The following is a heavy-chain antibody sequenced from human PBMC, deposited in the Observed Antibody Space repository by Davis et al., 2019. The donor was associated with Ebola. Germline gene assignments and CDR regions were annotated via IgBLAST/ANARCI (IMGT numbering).Heavy chain of an antibody. V-gene: IGHV4-39*01. CDR2: IFYSGST. CDR1: GGSVSSSY. D-gene: IGHD3-10*01. J-gene: IGHJ6*02. Sequence: SETLSLTCAVSGGSVSSSYWGWIRQPPGKGLEWIGNIFYSGSTYYNPSLKSRVTISVDTSKNQFSVKVTSVTAADTAVYYCARGHTYGSMVYGLDVWGQGTTVTVSS. CDR3: ARGHTYGSMVYGLDV.